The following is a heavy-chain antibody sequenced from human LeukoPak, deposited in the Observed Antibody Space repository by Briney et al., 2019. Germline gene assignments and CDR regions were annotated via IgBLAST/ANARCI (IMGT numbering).Heavy chain of an antibody. CDR3: ARDRDLYSAFFDY. Sequence: SETLSLTCTVSGVSINSYYWSWIRQSAGKGLEWIGRISTSGNTNYNPSLKSRVSMSVDTSKDQFSLNLSSVTAADTAVYYCARDRDLYSAFFDYWGQGTLVTVSS. J-gene: IGHJ4*02. V-gene: IGHV4-4*07. CDR2: ISTSGNT. CDR1: GVSINSYY. D-gene: IGHD6-13*01.